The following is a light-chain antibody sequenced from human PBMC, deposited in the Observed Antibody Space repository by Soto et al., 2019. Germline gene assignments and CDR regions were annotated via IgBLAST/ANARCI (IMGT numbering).Light chain of an antibody. J-gene: IGKJ1*01. V-gene: IGKV3-15*01. CDR3: QQYTTWSPRT. Sequence: EIVMTQSPATLSVSPGERATLSCRASQSVSSNLAWYQQKPGQAPRLLIYGASTRATGIPARFSGSGSGPEFTHTIISLQYEDFAVYYCQQYTTWSPRTFGQATNLEF. CDR2: GAS. CDR1: QSVSSN.